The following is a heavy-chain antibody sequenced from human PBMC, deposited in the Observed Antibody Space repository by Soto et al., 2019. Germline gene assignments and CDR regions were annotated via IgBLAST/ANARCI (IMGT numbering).Heavy chain of an antibody. V-gene: IGHV4-31*03. CDR1: GGSISTGCYY. D-gene: IGHD1-1*01. CDR2: IYYSGSS. J-gene: IGHJ4*02. CDR3: ASTREYFDY. Sequence: SETLSLTCTVSGGSISTGCYYWSWIRQNPGKGLEWIGYIYYSGSSSYNLSLKGRLTISVDTSKNQFSLKLSSVTAADTAVYYCASTREYFDYCGQGIL.